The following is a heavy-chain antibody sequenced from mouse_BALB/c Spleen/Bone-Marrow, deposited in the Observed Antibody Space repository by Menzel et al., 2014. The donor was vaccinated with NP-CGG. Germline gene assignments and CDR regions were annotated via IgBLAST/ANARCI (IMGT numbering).Heavy chain of an antibody. CDR1: GFDFSRYW. CDR3: ARPGWGNYVFVY. D-gene: IGHD2-1*01. Sequence: EVQVVESGGGLVQPGGSLKLSCAASGFDFSRYWMSWVRQAPGEGLEWIGEINPDSSTINYTPSLKDKFIISRDNAKNTLYLQMSKVRSEDTALYYCARPGWGNYVFVYWGQGTLVTVST. J-gene: IGHJ3*01. V-gene: IGHV4-1*02. CDR2: INPDSSTI.